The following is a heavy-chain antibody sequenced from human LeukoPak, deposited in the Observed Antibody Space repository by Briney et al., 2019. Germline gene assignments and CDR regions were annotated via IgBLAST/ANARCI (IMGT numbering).Heavy chain of an antibody. CDR3: ARADRWLADAFDI. Sequence: ASVKVFCKASGYTFTSYDINWVRQATGQGLEWMGWMNPNSGNTGYAQKFQGRVTMTRNTSISTAYMELSSLRSEDTAVYYCARADRWLADAFDIWGQGTMVTVSS. J-gene: IGHJ3*02. CDR1: GYTFTSYD. CDR2: MNPNSGNT. D-gene: IGHD5-18*01. V-gene: IGHV1-8*01.